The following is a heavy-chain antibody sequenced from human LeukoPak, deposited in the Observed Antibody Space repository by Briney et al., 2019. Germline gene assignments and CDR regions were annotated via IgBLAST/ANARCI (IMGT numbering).Heavy chain of an antibody. V-gene: IGHV3-73*01. J-gene: IGHJ4*02. CDR3: TRHQPFDY. CDR1: GFTFSGSA. CDR2: IRSKANSYAT. Sequence: GGSLRLSCAASGFTFSGSAMHWVRQASGKGLEWVGRIRSKANSYATAYAASVKGRFTISRDDSKNTAYLQMNSLETEDTAVYYCTRHQPFDYWGQGTLVTVSS.